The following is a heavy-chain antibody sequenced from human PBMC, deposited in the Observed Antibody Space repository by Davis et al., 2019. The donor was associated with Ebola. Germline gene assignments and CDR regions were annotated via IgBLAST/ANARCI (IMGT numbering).Heavy chain of an antibody. V-gene: IGHV1-8*02. J-gene: IGHJ4*02. CDR1: GYAFTSYD. Sequence: AASVKVSCKASGYAFTSYDINWVRQATGHGLEWMGWMNPNSGNTGYVEKFQGRVTMTRNTSTSTAYMELSSLRSEDTAVYYCVRYLAALGLFDYWGQGTLVTVSS. D-gene: IGHD6-6*01. CDR3: VRYLAALGLFDY. CDR2: MNPNSGNT.